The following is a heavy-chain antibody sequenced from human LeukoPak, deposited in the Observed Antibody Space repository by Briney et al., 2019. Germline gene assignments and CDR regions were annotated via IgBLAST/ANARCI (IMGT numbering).Heavy chain of an antibody. CDR1: GFRFDDHG. D-gene: IGHD6-19*01. CDR3: AGGDRNGWYFDY. CDR2: INWNGGST. J-gene: IGHJ4*02. V-gene: IGHV3-20*04. Sequence: PGGSLRLSCAASGFRFDDHGMSWVRQAPGKGLEWVSGINWNGGSTGYADSVKGRFTISRDNAKNSLYLQMNSLRAEDTALYYCAGGDRNGWYFDYWGQGILVTVSP.